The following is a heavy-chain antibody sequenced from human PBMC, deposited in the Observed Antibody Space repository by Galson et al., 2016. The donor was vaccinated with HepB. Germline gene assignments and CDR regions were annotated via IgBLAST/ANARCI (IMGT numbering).Heavy chain of an antibody. V-gene: IGHV1-46*01. J-gene: IGHJ4*02. CDR3: TRDQGVTAAYRWGFYFDS. D-gene: IGHD2-21*01. CDR1: GYTFTSNY. Sequence: SVKVSCKASGYTFTSNYIHWVRQAPGQGLEWMGIINPNIGSTEYAQHFQGRVTVTRETATTTVYMELSSLRSEDTAIYYCTRDQGVTAAYRWGFYFDSWGQGTLVTVSS. CDR2: INPNIGST.